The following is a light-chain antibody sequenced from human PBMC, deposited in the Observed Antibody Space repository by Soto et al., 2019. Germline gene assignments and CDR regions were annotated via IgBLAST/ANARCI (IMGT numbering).Light chain of an antibody. CDR1: SSDVGGYNY. Sequence: QSALTQPASVSGSPGQSITISCTGTSSDVGGYNYVSWYQQHPGKAPKLMIYDVSNRPSGVSNRFSGSQSGNTASLTISGLQAEDEADYYCSSYTSSRTFYVFGPGNKLTV. CDR3: SSYTSSRTFYV. J-gene: IGLJ1*01. CDR2: DVS. V-gene: IGLV2-14*01.